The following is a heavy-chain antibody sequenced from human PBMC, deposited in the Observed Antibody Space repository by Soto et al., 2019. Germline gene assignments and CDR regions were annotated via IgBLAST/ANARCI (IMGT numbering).Heavy chain of an antibody. Sequence: QVQLVESGGGVVQPGRSLRLSCAASGFNFSSYGMHWVRQAPGKGLEWVAVIWFDGSNKYYADSVKGRFTISRDNSNNTLYLQMNSLRAGDTAVYYCARQHRDILTGLRWNGMDVWGQGTTVTVSS. CDR2: IWFDGSNK. V-gene: IGHV3-33*08. J-gene: IGHJ6*02. CDR3: ARQHRDILTGLRWNGMDV. CDR1: GFNFSSYG. D-gene: IGHD3-9*01.